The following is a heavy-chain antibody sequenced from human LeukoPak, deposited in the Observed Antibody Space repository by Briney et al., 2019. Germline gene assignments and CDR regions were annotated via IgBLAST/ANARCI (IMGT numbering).Heavy chain of an antibody. J-gene: IGHJ6*03. Sequence: SETLSLTCTVSGGSISSGGYYWSWIRQPPGKGLEWIVYIYHSGSTYYNPSLKSRVTISVDRSKNQFSLKLSSVTAADTAVYYCARYFGGSYSYYYYMDVWGKGTTVTVSS. CDR3: ARYFGGSYSYYYYMDV. CDR1: GGSISSGGYY. V-gene: IGHV4-30-2*02. D-gene: IGHD1-26*01. CDR2: IYHSGST.